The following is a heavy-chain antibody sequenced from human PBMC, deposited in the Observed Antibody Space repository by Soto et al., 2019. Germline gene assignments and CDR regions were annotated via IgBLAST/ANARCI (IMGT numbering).Heavy chain of an antibody. J-gene: IGHJ6*02. CDR2: IIPIFGTA. D-gene: IGHD4-4*01. V-gene: IGHV1-69*13. CDR1: GGTFSSYA. Sequence: SVKVSCKASGGTFSSYAISWVRQAPGQGLEWMGGIIPIFGTANYAQKFQGRVTITADESTSTAYMELSSLRSEDTAVYYRARGIDDYSKVSYYYGMDVWGQGTTVTVSS. CDR3: ARGIDDYSKVSYYYGMDV.